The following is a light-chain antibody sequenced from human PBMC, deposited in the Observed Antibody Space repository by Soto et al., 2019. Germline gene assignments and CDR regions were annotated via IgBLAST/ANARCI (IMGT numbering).Light chain of an antibody. Sequence: TQSPDTLSLSPGERATLSCRASQSVSSDLAWYQQKPCQAPRLLIYGASTRATGIPAGFSGSGSGTEFTLTISSLQSEDFAVYYCQQYNNWPPWTFGQGTKVDIK. CDR3: QQYNNWPPWT. V-gene: IGKV3-15*01. CDR2: GAS. J-gene: IGKJ1*01. CDR1: QSVSSD.